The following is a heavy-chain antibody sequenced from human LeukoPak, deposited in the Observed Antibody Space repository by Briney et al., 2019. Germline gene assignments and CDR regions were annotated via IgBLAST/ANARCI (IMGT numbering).Heavy chain of an antibody. CDR1: GFTFGDYT. J-gene: IGHJ4*02. CDR2: ISGSGGST. V-gene: IGHV3-23*01. Sequence: PGGSLRLSCTASGFTFGDYTMSWVRQAPGKGLEWVSAISGSGGSTHYADSVKGRFTISRDNSKNTLYLQMNSLRAEDTAVYYCAKVGAPPQYSSSWYSFSYWGQGTLVTVSS. D-gene: IGHD6-13*01. CDR3: AKVGAPPQYSSSWYSFSY.